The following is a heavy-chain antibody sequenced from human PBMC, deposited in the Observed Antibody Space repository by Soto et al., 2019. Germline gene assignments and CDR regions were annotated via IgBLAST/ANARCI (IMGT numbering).Heavy chain of an antibody. CDR3: ASHRGNTYGPYDY. CDR1: GGSISSGNW. CDR2: ISHSGNT. D-gene: IGHD5-18*01. V-gene: IGHV4-4*02. Sequence: VQLQESGPGLVKPSGTLSLTCAVSGGSISSGNWWSWVRQSQRKGLEWIGEISHSGNTNHNPSLKIRVTISIDKSKNQFSLKLTSVTAADTAVYYCASHRGNTYGPYDYWGQGTLVTVSS. J-gene: IGHJ4*02.